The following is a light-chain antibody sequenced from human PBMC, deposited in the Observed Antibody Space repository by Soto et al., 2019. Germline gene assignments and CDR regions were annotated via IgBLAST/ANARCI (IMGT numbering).Light chain of an antibody. CDR2: AAS. J-gene: IGKJ3*01. CDR1: QSIDSK. CDR3: QQYNSYAFS. Sequence: IVMTQSPATLSVSPGERATLSCRAGQSIDSKLAWYQQRPGQAPRLLIYAASTRATGIPARFSGSGSGTEFTLTISGLQPEDFATYYCQQYNSYAFSFGPGTKVDIK. V-gene: IGKV3-15*01.